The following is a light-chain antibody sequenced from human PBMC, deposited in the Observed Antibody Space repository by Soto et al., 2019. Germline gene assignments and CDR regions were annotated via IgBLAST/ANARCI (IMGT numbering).Light chain of an antibody. CDR1: QSVGIN. Sequence: TVMTQSPATLSVSPGERITLSCRASQSVGINLAWYQPKPGQAPRLLIYAASSRATSVPARFIGDGAGTVFSLTSSILQSEDFAVCYCQQYNDWPPGGAFGQGTKLQIK. V-gene: IGKV3-15*01. CDR3: QQYNDWPPGGA. J-gene: IGKJ2*01. CDR2: AAS.